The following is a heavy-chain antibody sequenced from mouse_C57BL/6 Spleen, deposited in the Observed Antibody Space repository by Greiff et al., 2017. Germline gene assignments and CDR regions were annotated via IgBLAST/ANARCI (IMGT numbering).Heavy chain of an antibody. D-gene: IGHD1-1*01. V-gene: IGHV1-63*01. CDR3: ARRTTVVDWYFDV. J-gene: IGHJ1*03. CDR1: GYTFTNYW. CDR2: IYPGGGFT. Sequence: QVPLQQSGAELVRPGTSVKMSCKASGYTFTNYWIGWAKQRPGHGLEWIGDIYPGGGFTNYNEKFKGKATLTADKSSSTAYMQFSSLTSEDSAIYYCARRTTVVDWYFDVWGTGTAVTVSS.